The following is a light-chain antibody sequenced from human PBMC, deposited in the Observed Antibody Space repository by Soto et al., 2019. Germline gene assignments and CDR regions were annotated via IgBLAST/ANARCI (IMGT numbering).Light chain of an antibody. CDR2: DVS. Sequence: QSALTKPASVSGAPGQSITISCTGTSSDIGGYIYVSWYQHHPGKAPKLLIYDVSNRPSGVSNRFSGSKSGNTASLTISGLQVEDEADYFCSTYTSSRTRFGGGTKLTVL. V-gene: IGLV2-14*03. J-gene: IGLJ2*01. CDR1: SSDIGGYIY. CDR3: STYTSSRTR.